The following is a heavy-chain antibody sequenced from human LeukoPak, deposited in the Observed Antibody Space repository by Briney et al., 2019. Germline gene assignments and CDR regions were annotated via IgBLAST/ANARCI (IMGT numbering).Heavy chain of an antibody. CDR2: ITSDGSDK. V-gene: IGHV3-30*03. CDR1: GFTFSIYG. CDR3: GSIAVAGTGFY. J-gene: IGHJ4*02. D-gene: IGHD6-19*01. Sequence: GRSLRLSCAASGFTFSIYGMHWVRQAPGKGLEWVALITSDGSDKFYADSVRGRFTISRDNSQNMLYFQMNSLRPEDTAVYYCGSIAVAGTGFYWGQGTLVTVSS.